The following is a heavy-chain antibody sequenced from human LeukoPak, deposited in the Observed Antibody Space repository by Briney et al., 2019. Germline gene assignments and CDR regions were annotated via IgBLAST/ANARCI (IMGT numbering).Heavy chain of an antibody. CDR3: ARVDSSSLDWFDP. J-gene: IGHJ5*02. CDR1: GFTFSRYS. Sequence: GGSLRLSCAASGFTFSRYSMNWVRQAPGKGLEWVSSMSSSSGLIYYGDSVKGRFTVSRDNAKRSPYLQMNSLRADDTAVYYCARVDSSSLDWFDPWGQGTLVTVSS. D-gene: IGHD6-13*01. V-gene: IGHV3-21*04. CDR2: MSSSSGLI.